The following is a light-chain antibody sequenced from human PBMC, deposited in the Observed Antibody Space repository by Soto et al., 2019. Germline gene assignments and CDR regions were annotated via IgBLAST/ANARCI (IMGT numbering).Light chain of an antibody. CDR3: QQGYSSAIT. Sequence: DIQMTQSPSSLSASVGDTVTITCRASQSIGKHLNWYQQKPGKAPKFLIYAASNLQSGIPSRFSGSGSGTDFTLTVNSLQPEDFATYYCQQGYSSAITFGQGTRLESK. CDR2: AAS. J-gene: IGKJ5*01. V-gene: IGKV1-39*01. CDR1: QSIGKH.